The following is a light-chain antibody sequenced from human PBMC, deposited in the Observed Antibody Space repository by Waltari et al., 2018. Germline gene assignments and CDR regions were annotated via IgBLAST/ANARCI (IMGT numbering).Light chain of an antibody. V-gene: IGKV1-5*01. CDR2: DAS. J-gene: IGKJ1*01. CDR3: QQYHTYWT. CDR1: LGVSTW. Sequence: DIQMTQSPSTLPASVGDRVTISCRASLGVSTWLAWYQQKPGKAPKLLIFDASSLESGVPLRFSGSGSGTEFTLTISSLQPDDFATYYCQQYHTYWTFGQGTKVEIK.